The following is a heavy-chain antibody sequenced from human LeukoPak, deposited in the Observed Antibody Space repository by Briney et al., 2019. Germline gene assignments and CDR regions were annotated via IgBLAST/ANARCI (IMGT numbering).Heavy chain of an antibody. J-gene: IGHJ4*02. Sequence: GGSLRLSCAASGFTFTAYTINWVRQAPGKGLEWVSYISGSTTDIYYADSVKGRFTISRDNAKNSLYLQMNSLRAEDTAVYYCARIYGSGSYYFDYWGQGTLVTVSS. D-gene: IGHD3-10*01. CDR2: ISGSTTDI. CDR1: GFTFTAYT. V-gene: IGHV3-21*04. CDR3: ARIYGSGSYYFDY.